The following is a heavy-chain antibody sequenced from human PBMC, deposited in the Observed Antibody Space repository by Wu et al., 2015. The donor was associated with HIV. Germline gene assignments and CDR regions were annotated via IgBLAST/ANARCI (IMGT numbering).Heavy chain of an antibody. CDR2: INPNSGGT. Sequence: QVQLVQSGAEVKKPGASVKVSCKTSGDTFIGYYMHWVRQAPGQGLEWMGWINPNSGGTNYAQKFQGRVTMTRDTSISTAYMELSWLKSDDTAVYYCAREGSYGSGESGAFDIWGQGTMVTVSS. CDR1: GDTFIGYY. D-gene: IGHD3-10*01. V-gene: IGHV1-2*02. J-gene: IGHJ3*02. CDR3: AREGSYGSGESGAFDI.